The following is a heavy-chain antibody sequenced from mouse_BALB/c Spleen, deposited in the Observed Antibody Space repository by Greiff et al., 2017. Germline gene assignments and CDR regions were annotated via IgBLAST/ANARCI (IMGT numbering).Heavy chain of an antibody. J-gene: IGHJ4*01. CDR2: IWGGGST. Sequence: VQGVESGPGLVAPSQSLSITCTVSGFSLSRYSVHWVRQPPGKGLEWLGMIWGGGSTDYNSALKSRLSISKDNSKSQVFLKMNSLQTDDTAMYYCASPYGNYDAMDYWGQGTSVTVSS. D-gene: IGHD2-1*01. CDR1: GFSLSRYS. V-gene: IGHV2-6-4*01. CDR3: ASPYGNYDAMDY.